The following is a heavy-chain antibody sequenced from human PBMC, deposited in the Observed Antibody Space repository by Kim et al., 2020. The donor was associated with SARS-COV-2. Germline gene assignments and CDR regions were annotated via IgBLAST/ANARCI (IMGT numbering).Heavy chain of an antibody. V-gene: IGHV4-34*01. J-gene: IGHJ6*03. CDR1: GGALSGYS. Sequence: SETLSLTCAVYGGALSGYSWNWIRQSPGMGLEWIGEVSHGGTTSYNPSLKSRVTISQYTAKNQVSLKLSSVTAADTAIYYCARGVSLVRGVASTHDSHYMDVWGIGTTVTVSS. D-gene: IGHD3-10*01. CDR2: VSHGGTT. CDR3: ARGVSLVRGVASTHDSHYMDV.